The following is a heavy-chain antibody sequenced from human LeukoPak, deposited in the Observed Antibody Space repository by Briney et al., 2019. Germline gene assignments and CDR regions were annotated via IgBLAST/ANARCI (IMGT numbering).Heavy chain of an antibody. J-gene: IGHJ4*02. D-gene: IGHD3-22*01. CDR2: ITSSSTYM. CDR1: GFTFNSYN. V-gene: IGHV3-21*04. Sequence: PGGSLRLSCAASGFTFNSYNMNWVRQAPGKGLEWVSSITSSSTYMYYADSVKGRFTISRDNAKNSLYLQMNSLRAEDTALYYCARPYYYDSSGYYYGPFDYWGQGTLVTVSS. CDR3: ARPYYYDSSGYYYGPFDY.